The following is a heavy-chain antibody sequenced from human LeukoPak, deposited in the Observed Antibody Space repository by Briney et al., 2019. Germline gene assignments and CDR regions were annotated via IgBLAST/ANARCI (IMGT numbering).Heavy chain of an antibody. V-gene: IGHV4-38-2*01. CDR2: LHHSGST. Sequence: SETLSLTCAVSGYSITSTYWWGWIRQTSGTGLEWIGSLHHSGSTSYSPSLKSRVTISADTSKNQFSLRLSSVTAADTAVYYCARVGGDHSTGHYSVDYWGQGTLVTVSS. CDR1: GYSITSTYW. J-gene: IGHJ4*02. CDR3: ARVGGDHSTGHYSVDY. D-gene: IGHD3-22*01.